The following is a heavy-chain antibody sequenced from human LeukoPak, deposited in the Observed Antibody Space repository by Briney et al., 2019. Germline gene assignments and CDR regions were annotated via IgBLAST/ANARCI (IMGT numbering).Heavy chain of an antibody. CDR1: GFTFSDHY. J-gene: IGHJ6*02. V-gene: IGHV3-72*01. Sequence: GGSLRLSCAASGFTFSDHYMDWVRQAPGKGLEWVGRTRNKPKSYTTEYATSVKGRFTISRDDSKNSLFLQMNSLTNEDTAVYYCVRAARESPDNYYYGLDARGQGTTVTVSS. CDR3: VRAARESPDNYYYGLDA. CDR2: TRNKPKSYTT.